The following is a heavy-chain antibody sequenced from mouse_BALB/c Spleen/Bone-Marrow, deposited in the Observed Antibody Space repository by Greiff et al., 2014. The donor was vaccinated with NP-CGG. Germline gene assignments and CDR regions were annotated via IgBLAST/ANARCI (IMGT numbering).Heavy chain of an antibody. Sequence: VQLQQSGPGLVAPSQSLSITCTVSGFSLTDYGVSWIRQPPGKGLEWLGVIWGGGSTYYNSALKSRLSISKDNPKSQVFLKMNSLQADDTAMYYCAKSTMITTAFAYWGQGTLVTVSA. CDR2: IWGGGST. CDR1: GFSLTDYG. CDR3: AKSTMITTAFAY. J-gene: IGHJ3*01. V-gene: IGHV2-6-5*01. D-gene: IGHD2-4*01.